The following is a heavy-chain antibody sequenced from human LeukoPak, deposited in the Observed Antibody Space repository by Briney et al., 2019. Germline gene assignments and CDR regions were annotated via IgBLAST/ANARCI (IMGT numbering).Heavy chain of an antibody. CDR2: INPSGGST. CDR1: GYTFTSYY. D-gene: IGHD6-13*01. Sequence: ASVKVSCKASGYTFTSYYMHWVRQAPGQGLEWMGIINPSGGSTSYAQKFQGRVTMTRDTSTSTVYMELSSLRSEDTAVYYCARGSMAAAGTVNDAFDIWGQGTMVTVSS. CDR3: ARGSMAAAGTVNDAFDI. J-gene: IGHJ3*02. V-gene: IGHV1-46*01.